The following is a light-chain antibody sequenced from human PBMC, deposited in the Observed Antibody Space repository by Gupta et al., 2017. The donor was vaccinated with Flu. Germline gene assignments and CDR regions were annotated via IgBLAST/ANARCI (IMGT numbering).Light chain of an antibody. CDR1: KSGNMY. V-gene: IGLV3-1*01. CDR2: KDR. Sequence: SYALPPPLSVSVSPGNTASIACSGVKSGNMYVCWYRQNPGQSRPLVLFKDRKRPSGIPERFSGSISVNTATLTIRGAEACGEADYYWQTGDNIIGVFGGGTIPTVL. J-gene: IGLJ3*02. CDR3: QTGDNIIGV.